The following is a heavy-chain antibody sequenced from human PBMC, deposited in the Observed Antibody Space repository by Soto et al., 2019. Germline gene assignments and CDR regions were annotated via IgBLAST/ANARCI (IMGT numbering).Heavy chain of an antibody. CDR3: TTGPYRNHHYHGMDV. D-gene: IGHD4-4*01. J-gene: IGHJ6*02. CDR2: IKTKTDGGTT. Sequence: EVQLVESGGGLVKPGGSLRLSCAASGFTFSNAWLNWVRQAPGKGLEWVGRIKTKTDGGTTDYAAPVKGRFTISRDDSKNTLYLKMNSLKTEDTAVYYCTTGPYRNHHYHGMDVWGQGTTVTVSS. V-gene: IGHV3-15*07. CDR1: GFTFSNAW.